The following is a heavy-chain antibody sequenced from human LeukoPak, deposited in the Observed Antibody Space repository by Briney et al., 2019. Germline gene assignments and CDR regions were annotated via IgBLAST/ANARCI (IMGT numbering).Heavy chain of an antibody. D-gene: IGHD4-17*01. Sequence: GGSLRLSCTVSVFTFSSYAMNWVRQAPGKALEWVSIISASASSTYYADSVKGRFTISRDNSKNTLYLQMNSLRDEDTAVYYCASPVDYGAPDDAFDIWGHGTMVTVSS. CDR2: ISASASST. J-gene: IGHJ3*02. V-gene: IGHV3-23*01. CDR3: ASPVDYGAPDDAFDI. CDR1: VFTFSSYA.